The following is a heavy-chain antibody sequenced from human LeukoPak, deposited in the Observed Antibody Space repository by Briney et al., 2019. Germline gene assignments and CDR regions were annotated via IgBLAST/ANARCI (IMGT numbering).Heavy chain of an antibody. J-gene: IGHJ4*02. V-gene: IGHV4-39*07. CDR2: IYYSGST. D-gene: IGHD2-15*01. CDR3: ARAGSLGYCSGGSCYLGDFDY. Sequence: SETLSLTCTVSGGSISSSSYYWGWIRQPPGKGLEWIGSIYYSGSTYYNPSLKSRVTISVDTSKNQFSLKLSSVTAADTAVYYCARAGSLGYCSGGSCYLGDFDYWGQGTLVTVSS. CDR1: GGSISSSSYY.